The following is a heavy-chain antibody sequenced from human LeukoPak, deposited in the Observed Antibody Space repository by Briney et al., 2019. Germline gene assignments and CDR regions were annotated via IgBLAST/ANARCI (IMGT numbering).Heavy chain of an antibody. V-gene: IGHV5-51*01. D-gene: IGHD5-18*01. CDR2: IYPGGSNG. Sequence: GESLRISCKCSGFDFTAYGIAWVRQMPGKGLEWMGNIYPGGSNGRYSPSFQGQVTMSADKSITTVYLQWSSLKASDSAMYYCARGRGYSYGTDFDYWGQGTLVTVSS. CDR1: GFDFTAYG. J-gene: IGHJ4*02. CDR3: ARGRGYSYGTDFDY.